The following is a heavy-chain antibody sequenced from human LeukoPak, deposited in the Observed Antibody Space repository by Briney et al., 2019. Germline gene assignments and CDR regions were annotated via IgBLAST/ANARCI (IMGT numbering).Heavy chain of an antibody. J-gene: IGHJ4*02. CDR1: GFTFSSYA. V-gene: IGHV3-23*01. CDR3: AKDLLVYSTSSGGYFDY. CDR2: ISGSGGRT. Sequence: GGSLRLSCAASGFTFSSYAMSWVRQAPGKGLEWVSSISGSGGRTHYADSVKGRFTISRDNSNNTLYLQTNSLRVEDTAVYYCAKDLLVYSTSSGGYFDYWGQGTLVTVSS. D-gene: IGHD6-6*01.